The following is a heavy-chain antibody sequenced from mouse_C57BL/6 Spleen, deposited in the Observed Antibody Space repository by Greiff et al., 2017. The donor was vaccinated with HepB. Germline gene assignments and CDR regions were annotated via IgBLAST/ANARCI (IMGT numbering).Heavy chain of an antibody. CDR3: ARQANDYYGSSLDD. V-gene: IGHV5-17*01. J-gene: IGHJ2*01. Sequence: EVQLVESGGGLVKPGGSLKLSCAASGFTFSDYGMHWVRQAPEKGLEWVAYISSGSSTIYYADTVKGRFTISRDNAKNTLFLQMTSLRSEDTAMYYCARQANDYYGSSLDDWGQGTTLTVSS. D-gene: IGHD1-1*01. CDR2: ISSGSSTI. CDR1: GFTFSDYG.